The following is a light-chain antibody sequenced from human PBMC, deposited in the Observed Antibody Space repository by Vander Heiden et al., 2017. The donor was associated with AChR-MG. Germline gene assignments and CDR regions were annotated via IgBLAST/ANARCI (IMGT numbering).Light chain of an antibody. CDR2: WAS. CDR3: QQDDSTLVT. Sequence: DIVMTQSPDSLAVSLGERATINCKSSLSVLFSSSNKNYLAWYQQKPGQPPRLLISWASIRESGVPDRFSGSGSETEFTLTISSLQAEDVAVYYCQQDDSTLVTFGQGTKVEVK. V-gene: IGKV4-1*01. CDR1: LSVLFSSSNKNY. J-gene: IGKJ1*01.